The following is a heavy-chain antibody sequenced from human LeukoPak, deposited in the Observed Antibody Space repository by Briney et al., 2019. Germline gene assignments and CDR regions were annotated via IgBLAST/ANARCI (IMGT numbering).Heavy chain of an antibody. V-gene: IGHV3-30*04. J-gene: IGHJ4*01. CDR3: ARGGSTYDRVWGSFWADY. D-gene: IGHD3-16*01. CDR1: GFTFSTYG. Sequence: QPGRSLRLSCAASGFTFSTYGMRWVRQAPGNGLEWVAGISYDGRNKYYADSVKGRLTVSRDNSRNTRYLQLNSLRAEDTAVYYCARGGSTYDRVWGSFWADYWGHGTLVTVSS. CDR2: ISYDGRNK.